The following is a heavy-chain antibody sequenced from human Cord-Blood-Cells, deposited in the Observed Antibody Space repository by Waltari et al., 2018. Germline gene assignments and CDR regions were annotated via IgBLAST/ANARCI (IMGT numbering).Heavy chain of an antibody. D-gene: IGHD1-26*01. Sequence: QVQLVQSGAEVKKPGASVKVSCKVSGYTLTDLSMHWVRQAPGKGLEWRGGFDPEDDGTIYAQKCQGRVTMTQDTSTDTAYMELSSRIYEYTAVYDCATDNWVVGATNAFDIWGKVTMVTVSS. CDR1: GYTLTDLS. V-gene: IGHV1-24*01. CDR3: ATDNWVVGATNAFDI. J-gene: IGHJ3*02. CDR2: FDPEDDGT.